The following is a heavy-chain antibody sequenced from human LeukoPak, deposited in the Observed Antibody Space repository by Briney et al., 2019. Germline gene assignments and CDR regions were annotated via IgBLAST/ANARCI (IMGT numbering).Heavy chain of an antibody. V-gene: IGHV1-46*01. CDR2: INPSGGST. CDR3: AREGGVIVPNRHDAFDI. Sequence: ASVKVSCKASGYTFTSYYMHWVGQAPGQGLEGMGIINPSGGSTSYAQKFQGRVTMTRDMSTSTVYMELSSLRSEDTAVYYCAREGGVIVPNRHDAFDIWGQGTMVTVSS. J-gene: IGHJ3*02. D-gene: IGHD3-16*02. CDR1: GYTFTSYY.